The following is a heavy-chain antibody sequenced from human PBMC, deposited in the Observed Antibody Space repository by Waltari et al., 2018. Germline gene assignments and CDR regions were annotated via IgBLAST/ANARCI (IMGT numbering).Heavy chain of an antibody. D-gene: IGHD3-9*01. CDR1: GFTFSRYW. J-gene: IGHJ4*02. Sequence: EVQLEESGGGLVQHGGSMRLSCGASGFTFSRYWTHWVRQAPGKGLVWVSRINSDGSTISYADSVKGRFTISRDNAKNTLYLQMNSLSAEDTAVYYCASAYYDILDWGQGTLVTVSS. CDR3: ASAYYDILD. CDR2: INSDGSTI. V-gene: IGHV3-74*01.